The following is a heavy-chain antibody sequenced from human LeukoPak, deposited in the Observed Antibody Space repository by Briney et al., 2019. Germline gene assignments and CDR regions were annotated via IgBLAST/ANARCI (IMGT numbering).Heavy chain of an antibody. J-gene: IGHJ4*02. CDR1: GFTFSSYI. CDR3: ARSVNYDILTGSLR. CDR2: ISSSSSYI. D-gene: IGHD3-9*01. V-gene: IGHV3-21*01. Sequence: GGSLRLSCAASGFTFSSYIMNWVRQAPGKGLEWVSSISSSSSYIYYTDSVKGRFTISRDNAKNSLYLQMNSLRAEDTAVYYCARSVNYDILTGSLRWGQGTLVTVSS.